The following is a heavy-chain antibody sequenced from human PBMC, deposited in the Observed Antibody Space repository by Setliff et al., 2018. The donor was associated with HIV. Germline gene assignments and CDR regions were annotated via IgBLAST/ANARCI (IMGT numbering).Heavy chain of an antibody. CDR2: IYYSGSI. Sequence: SETLSLTCTVSGGSISSSTNYWGWIRQPPGKGLEWIGSIYYSGSIYYNPSLKSRVTISEDTSKNQFSLKLSSVTAADTAVYYCASGYGSGSYPGDWGQGTLVTVSS. CDR3: ASGYGSGSYPGD. CDR1: GGSISSSTNY. J-gene: IGHJ4*02. V-gene: IGHV4-39*07. D-gene: IGHD3-10*01.